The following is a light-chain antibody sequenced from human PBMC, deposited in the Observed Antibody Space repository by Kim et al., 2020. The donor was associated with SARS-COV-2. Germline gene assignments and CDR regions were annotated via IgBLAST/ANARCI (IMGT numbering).Light chain of an antibody. Sequence: EIVMTQSPATLSVSPGERATLPCRASQSLDSNLAWYQQKPGQAPKLLIYGASTRATGVPARFSGSGSGTVFTLTISSLQSEDFAVYYCQQYNEWPPYTFGQGTKLEI. V-gene: IGKV3-15*01. J-gene: IGKJ2*01. CDR2: GAS. CDR3: QQYNEWPPYT. CDR1: QSLDSN.